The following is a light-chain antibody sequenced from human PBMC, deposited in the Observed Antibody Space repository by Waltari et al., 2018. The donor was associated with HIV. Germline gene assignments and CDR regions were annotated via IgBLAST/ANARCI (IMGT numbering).Light chain of an antibody. CDR3: QQRYNWPPFT. V-gene: IGKV3-11*01. CDR2: DAS. CDR1: QSVSRY. Sequence: EIVLTQSPATLTLSPGERATPPCRASQSVSRYLALYQQKPGQPPRLLIYDASNRATGIPARFSGSGSGTDFTLTISSLEPEDFAVYYCQQRYNWPPFTFGQGTRLEIK. J-gene: IGKJ5*01.